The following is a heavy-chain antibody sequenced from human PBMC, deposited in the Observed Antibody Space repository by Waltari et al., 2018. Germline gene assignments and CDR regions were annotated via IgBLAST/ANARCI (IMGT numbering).Heavy chain of an antibody. CDR1: GYTFTGYY. CDR2: INPNSGGT. J-gene: IGHJ6*02. CDR3: ARGPSHRYYGMDV. Sequence: QVQLVQSGAEVKKPGASVKVSCKASGYTFTGYYMHWVRQAPGQGLEWMGWINPNSGGTNYAQKCQGWVTMTRDTSISTAYMELSRLRSDDTAVYYCARGPSHRYYGMDVWGQGTTVTVSS. V-gene: IGHV1-2*04.